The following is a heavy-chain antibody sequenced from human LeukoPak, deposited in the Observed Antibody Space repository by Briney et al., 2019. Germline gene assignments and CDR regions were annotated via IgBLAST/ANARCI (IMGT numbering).Heavy chain of an antibody. V-gene: IGHV3-23*01. Sequence: GGSLRLSCAASGFISRDYPMSWVRQTPGKGLEWVSSISAGGGGIYYADSVKGRFTVSRDDTKNTLYLQMNSLRVEDTALHYCAKESNGRRFDFDYWGQGTLVTVSS. CDR3: AKESNGRRFDFDY. D-gene: IGHD1-26*01. CDR2: ISAGGGGI. J-gene: IGHJ4*02. CDR1: GFISRDYP.